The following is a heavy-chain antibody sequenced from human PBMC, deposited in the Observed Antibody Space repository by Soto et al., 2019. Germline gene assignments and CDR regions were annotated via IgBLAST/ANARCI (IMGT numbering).Heavy chain of an antibody. V-gene: IGHV3-48*02. J-gene: IGHJ3*02. Sequence: GGSLRLSCAASGFTFSSYSMNWVRQAPGKGLEWVSYISSSSSTIYYADSVKGRFTISRDNAKNSLYLQMNSLRDEDTAVYYCARDRSPVVVADTSEAFDIWGQGTMVTVSS. CDR1: GFTFSSYS. CDR3: ARDRSPVVVADTSEAFDI. CDR2: ISSSSSTI. D-gene: IGHD2-15*01.